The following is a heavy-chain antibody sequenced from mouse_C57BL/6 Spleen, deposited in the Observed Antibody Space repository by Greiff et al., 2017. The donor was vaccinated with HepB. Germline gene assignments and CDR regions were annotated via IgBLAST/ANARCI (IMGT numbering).Heavy chain of an antibody. D-gene: IGHD1-1*01. CDR1: GFTFSDYG. CDR3: ARRYYGSSLYYAMDY. J-gene: IGHJ4*01. Sequence: EVQVVESGGGLVKPGGSLKLSCAASGFTFSDYGMHWVRQAPEKGLEWVAYISSGSSTIYYADTVKGRFTISRDNAKNTLFLQMTSLRSEDTAMYYCARRYYGSSLYYAMDYWGQGTSVTVSS. V-gene: IGHV5-17*01. CDR2: ISSGSSTI.